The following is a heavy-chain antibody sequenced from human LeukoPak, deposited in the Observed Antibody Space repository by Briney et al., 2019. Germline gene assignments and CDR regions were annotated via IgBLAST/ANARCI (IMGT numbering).Heavy chain of an antibody. CDR3: ARDRD. Sequence: GSLRLSRAASGFTFSNYWISWGCQGQGKGMEWVANIKHDGSEKSYVDSVNGRFTISRDNAKNSLHLQMNSLRAEDTAVYYCARDRDWGQGTLVTVSS. CDR1: GFTFSNYW. V-gene: IGHV3-7*01. J-gene: IGHJ4*02. CDR2: IKHDGSEK.